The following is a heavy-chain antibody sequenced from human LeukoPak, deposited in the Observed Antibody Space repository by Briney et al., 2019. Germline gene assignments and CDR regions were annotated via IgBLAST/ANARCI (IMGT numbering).Heavy chain of an antibody. CDR1: GYTLTDYY. CDR3: ARDGPHNGMDV. J-gene: IGHJ6*02. V-gene: IGHV1-2*06. CDR2: INPNSGGT. Sequence: ASVKASCKASGYTLTDYYMHWVRQAPGQGPEWMGRINPNSGGTNYAQKFQGRVTMTRDTSISTAYMELSRLRSDDTAVYYCARDGPHNGMDVWGQGTTVTVSS.